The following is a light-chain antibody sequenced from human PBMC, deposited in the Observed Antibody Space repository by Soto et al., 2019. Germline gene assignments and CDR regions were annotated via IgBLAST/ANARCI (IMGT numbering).Light chain of an antibody. J-gene: IGKJ2*01. CDR1: QSINSY. V-gene: IGKV1-39*01. Sequence: DIQMTQSPSSLSASVGDRVTIIFRASQSINSYLNWYQQKPGKAPKLLIYATSSLQSGVPSRFSGSGSGTEFTLTISSLQPEDFATFYCQQSYSTPYTFGQGTKVDIK. CDR3: QQSYSTPYT. CDR2: ATS.